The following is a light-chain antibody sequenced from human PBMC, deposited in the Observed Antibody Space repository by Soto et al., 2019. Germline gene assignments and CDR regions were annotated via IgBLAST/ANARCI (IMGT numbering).Light chain of an antibody. V-gene: IGLV2-14*03. CDR2: DVS. CDR3: SSYTSTNTRVV. CDR1: SSDIGTYTF. J-gene: IGLJ3*02. Sequence: SALTQPASVSGSPGQSIIISCTGTSSDIGTYTFVSWYQQHPGKAPKLMLYDVSNRPSGVSDRFSGSKSGNTASLTISGLQAEDEAHYYCSSYTSTNTRVVFGGGTKLTVL.